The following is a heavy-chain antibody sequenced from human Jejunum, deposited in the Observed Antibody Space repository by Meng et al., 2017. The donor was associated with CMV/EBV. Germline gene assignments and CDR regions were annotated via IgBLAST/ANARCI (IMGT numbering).Heavy chain of an antibody. J-gene: IGHJ6*02. CDR3: ARGGRGNYYYYYGMDV. D-gene: IGHD3-16*01. CDR2: ISSGSNTI. CDR1: PFSSYS. V-gene: IGHV3-48*04. Sequence: PFSSYSMNWVRQAPGKGLEWVSYISSGSNTIYYADSVKGRFTISRDNANNSLHLQMSSLRAEDTAVYYCARGGRGNYYYYYGMDVWGQGTTVTVSS.